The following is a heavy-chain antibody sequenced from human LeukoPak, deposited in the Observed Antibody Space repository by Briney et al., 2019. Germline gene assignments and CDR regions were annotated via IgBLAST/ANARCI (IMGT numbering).Heavy chain of an antibody. Sequence: SVKVSCKASGGTFSSYAISWVRQAPGQGLEWMGGIIPIFSTPNYAQKFQARVTVTTDESTSTAYMELSSLRSEDTALYYCASRASIFGVPQAFDIWGQGTMVTVSS. D-gene: IGHD3-3*01. J-gene: IGHJ3*02. CDR1: GGTFSSYA. V-gene: IGHV1-69*05. CDR2: IIPIFSTP. CDR3: ASRASIFGVPQAFDI.